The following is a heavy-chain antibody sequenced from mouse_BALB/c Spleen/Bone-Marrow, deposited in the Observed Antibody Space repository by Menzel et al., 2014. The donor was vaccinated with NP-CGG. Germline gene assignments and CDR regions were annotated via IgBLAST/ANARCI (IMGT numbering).Heavy chain of an antibody. J-gene: IGHJ2*01. Sequence: EVKVVESGPELVKPGASMKISCKASGYSFTGYTMNWVKQSHGKNLEWIGLINPYNGGTSCNQKFKGKATLTVDKSSSTAYMELLSLTSEDSAVYYCARGGLRQGGDYWGQGTTLTVSS. CDR2: INPYNGGT. D-gene: IGHD2-2*01. CDR3: ARGGLRQGGDY. V-gene: IGHV1-26*01. CDR1: GYSFTGYT.